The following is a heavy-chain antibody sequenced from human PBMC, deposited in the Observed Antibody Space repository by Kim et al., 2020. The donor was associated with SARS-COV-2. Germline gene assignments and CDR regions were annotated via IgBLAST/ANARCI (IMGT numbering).Heavy chain of an antibody. CDR3: TRGFGYYFDY. V-gene: IGHV3-49*02. Sequence: TTEYAAAVKGRLTITRDDAKSIAYLQMNSLKTEDTAVYYCTRGFGYYFDYWGQGTLGTVSS. CDR2: TT. D-gene: IGHD3-10*01. J-gene: IGHJ4*02.